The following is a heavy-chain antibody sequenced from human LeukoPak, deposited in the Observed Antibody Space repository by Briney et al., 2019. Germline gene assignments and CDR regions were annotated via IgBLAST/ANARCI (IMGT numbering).Heavy chain of an antibody. CDR2: IWYDGSNK. CDR3: ARESIAATIDP. Sequence: GGSLRLPCAASGFTFSSYGMHWVRQAPGKGLEWVAVIWYDGSNKYYADSVKGRFTISRDNSKNTLYLQMNSLRAEDTAVYYCARESIAATIDPWGQGTLVTVSS. J-gene: IGHJ5*02. CDR1: GFTFSSYG. V-gene: IGHV3-33*01. D-gene: IGHD6-6*01.